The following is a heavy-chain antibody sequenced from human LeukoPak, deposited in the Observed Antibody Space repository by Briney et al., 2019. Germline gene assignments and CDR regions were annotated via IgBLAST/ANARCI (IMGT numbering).Heavy chain of an antibody. D-gene: IGHD3-16*01. CDR2: IKQDGSEK. CDR3: ARDRRPRGGYFDY. Sequence: GGTLRLSCAASGFTFRSYWMSWVRQAPGKGLEWVANIKQDGSEKYYVESVKGRFTIYRDNAKNSLYLQMNSLRAEDTAVYYCARDRRPRGGYFDYWGQGTLVTVSS. CDR1: GFTFRSYW. V-gene: IGHV3-7*01. J-gene: IGHJ4*02.